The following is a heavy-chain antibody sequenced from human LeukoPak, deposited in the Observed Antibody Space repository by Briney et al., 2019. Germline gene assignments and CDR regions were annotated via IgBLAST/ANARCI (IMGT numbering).Heavy chain of an antibody. CDR1: GFTFSSYG. Sequence: GGSLRLSCAASGFTFSSYGMSWVRQAPGKGLEWVSAISTTGGTTYYAGSVKGRFTISRDNSRNTLYLQVNSLRAEDMAIYYCAKNGDRGAYCSGGTCYPYFYYYMDVWGKGTTVTFSS. CDR3: AKNGDRGAYCSGGTCYPYFYYYMDV. CDR2: ISTTGGTT. V-gene: IGHV3-23*01. J-gene: IGHJ6*03. D-gene: IGHD2-15*01.